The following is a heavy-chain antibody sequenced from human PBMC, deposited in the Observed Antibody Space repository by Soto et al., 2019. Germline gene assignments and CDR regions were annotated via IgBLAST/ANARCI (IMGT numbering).Heavy chain of an antibody. V-gene: IGHV4-31*03. J-gene: IGHJ4*02. Sequence: QVQLQESGPGLVKPSQTLSLTCTVSGGSINSAGYYWNWIRQHPGKGLEWIGYIYYSGSTYYNPSRKRRVTIPVDTSKNQFSLKLGSVNAAATAVYYCARFIVLPTTMAEGRYVDYWGQGTLVTVSS. D-gene: IGHD2-2*01. CDR2: IYYSGST. CDR3: ARFIVLPTTMAEGRYVDY. CDR1: GGSINSAGYY.